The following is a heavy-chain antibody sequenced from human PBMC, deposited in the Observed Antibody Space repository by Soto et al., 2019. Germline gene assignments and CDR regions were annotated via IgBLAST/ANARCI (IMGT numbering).Heavy chain of an antibody. D-gene: IGHD6-19*01. J-gene: IGHJ4*02. CDR3: ARHIAVAGTRGFDY. CDR2: IFQSGTT. CDR1: GGSISSGHW. V-gene: IGHV4-4*02. Sequence: QVELQESGPGLVKTSGALSLTCAVSGGSISSGHWWSWVRQPPGEGLEWIGEIFQSGTTNYNPSVESRVIISMDKSKNQFFLEVISVTAADTAVYFCARHIAVAGTRGFDYWGQGTLVTVSS.